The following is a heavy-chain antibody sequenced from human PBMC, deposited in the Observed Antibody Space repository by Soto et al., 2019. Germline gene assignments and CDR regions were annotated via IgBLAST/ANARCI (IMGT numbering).Heavy chain of an antibody. CDR3: ARGWGYYGMDV. CDR2: IIPILGIA. Sequence: QLQLVQSGAGVKKPGSSVKVSCKASGGTFSSYTMSWVRQAPGQGLEWMGRIIPILGIANYAQKFQGRVTITADKSTSTAYMELSSLRSEDTAVYYCARGWGYYGMDVWGQGTTVTVSS. D-gene: IGHD3-16*01. CDR1: GGTFSSYT. J-gene: IGHJ6*02. V-gene: IGHV1-69*02.